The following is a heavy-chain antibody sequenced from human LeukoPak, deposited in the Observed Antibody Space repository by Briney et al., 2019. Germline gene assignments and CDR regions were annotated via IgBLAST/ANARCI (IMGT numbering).Heavy chain of an antibody. V-gene: IGHV3-7*01. D-gene: IGHD2-2*02. CDR1: GFTFSNYW. J-gene: IGHJ6*03. CDR3: ARDEYQLLYGEDYYYYYMDV. Sequence: QPGGSLRLSCAASGFTFSNYWMSWVRQAPGKGLEWVANIKEDGSEKYYVDSVKGRFTISRDNAKNSLYLQMNSLRAEDTAVYYCARDEYQLLYGEDYYYYYMDVWGKGTTVTVSS. CDR2: IKEDGSEK.